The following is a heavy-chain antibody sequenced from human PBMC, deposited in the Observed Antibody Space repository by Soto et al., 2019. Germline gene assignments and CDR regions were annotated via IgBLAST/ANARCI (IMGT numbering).Heavy chain of an antibody. CDR2: IKQDGRAA. Sequence: EVQLVDSGGGLVQPGGSLRLSCAASGFPFSTYWMSWVRQAPGKGLEWVANIKQDGRAAWYVDSVKGRFTISRDNAKKSLYLKMNSLRVEDTAVYYCARGDYHDTSGPFSDAFDIWGQGTMVTVSS. D-gene: IGHD3-22*01. V-gene: IGHV3-7*04. J-gene: IGHJ3*02. CDR3: ARGDYHDTSGPFSDAFDI. CDR1: GFPFSTYW.